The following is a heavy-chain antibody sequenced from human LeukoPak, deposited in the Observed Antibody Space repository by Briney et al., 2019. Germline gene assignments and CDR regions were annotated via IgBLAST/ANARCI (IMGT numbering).Heavy chain of an antibody. J-gene: IGHJ4*02. V-gene: IGHV4-38-2*01. CDR1: GYSISSGYY. D-gene: IGHD2-2*01. CDR2: IYHSGST. Sequence: KPSETLSLTCAVSGYSISSGYYWGWIRQPPGKGLEWIGGIYHSGSTYYNPSLKSRVTISVDTSKNQFSLKLSSVTAADTAVYYCARFVSGVVVVPAAAGYYYFDYWGQGTLVTVSS. CDR3: ARFVSGVVVVPAAAGYYYFDY.